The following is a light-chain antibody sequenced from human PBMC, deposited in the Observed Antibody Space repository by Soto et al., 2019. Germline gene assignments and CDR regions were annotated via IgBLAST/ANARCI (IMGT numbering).Light chain of an antibody. Sequence: ITLTQSPGTLSLSPGERATLSCRASQSVTNSLAWFQQKPGQAPRLLIYDASKRPFGVPARFSGSGSGTDFTLTISSLEPEDFAVYYCHQRGAWPLTFGGGTTVEI. J-gene: IGKJ4*01. CDR3: HQRGAWPLT. CDR1: QSVTNS. CDR2: DAS. V-gene: IGKV3-11*01.